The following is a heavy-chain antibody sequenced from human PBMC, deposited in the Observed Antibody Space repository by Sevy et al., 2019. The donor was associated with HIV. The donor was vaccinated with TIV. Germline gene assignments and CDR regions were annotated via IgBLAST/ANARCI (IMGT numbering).Heavy chain of an antibody. CDR2: IVPVFVTP. CDR3: ARGTSGYDFGDYYYYMDV. Sequence: ASVKVSCKTSGGTLSRYAISWVRQAPGQGLEWMGGIVPVFVTPNYAQKFQGRVNITADESTNIACMELTSLRSEDTAVYYCARGTSGYDFGDYYYYMDVWGKGTTVTVSS. CDR1: GGTLSRYA. J-gene: IGHJ6*03. D-gene: IGHD5-12*01. V-gene: IGHV1-69*13.